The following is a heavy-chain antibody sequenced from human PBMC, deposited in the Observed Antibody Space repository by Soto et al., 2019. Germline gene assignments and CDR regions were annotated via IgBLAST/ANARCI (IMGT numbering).Heavy chain of an antibody. D-gene: IGHD3-10*01. J-gene: IGHJ4*01. CDR1: GGSISRHY. CDR3: ARSGGSGTYSYLSLDY. V-gene: IGHV4-59*11. CDR2: IYYSGST. Sequence: QVQLQESGPGLVKPSETLSLTCTVSGGSISRHYWSWIRQPPGKGLEWIGNIYYSGSTNYNPSLKSRVTISVDRSRTQFSLQLSSVTAADTAVYYCARSGGSGTYSYLSLDYWGHGTLVTVSS.